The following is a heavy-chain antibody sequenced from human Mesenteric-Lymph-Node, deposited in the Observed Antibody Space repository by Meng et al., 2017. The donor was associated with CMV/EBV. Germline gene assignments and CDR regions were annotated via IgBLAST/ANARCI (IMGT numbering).Heavy chain of an antibody. J-gene: IGHJ4*02. CDR2: VSGSGYET. CDR1: GFAFSGFA. Sequence: GGSLRLSCAASGFAFSGFAMNWVRQAPGKGLEWVAAVSGSGYETHYADSVKGRFTISRDKASRTLFLQMNSLRVEDSALYYCAKEASYDYWSGHPDYWGQGTRVTVSS. D-gene: IGHD3-3*01. V-gene: IGHV3-23*01. CDR3: AKEASYDYWSGHPDY.